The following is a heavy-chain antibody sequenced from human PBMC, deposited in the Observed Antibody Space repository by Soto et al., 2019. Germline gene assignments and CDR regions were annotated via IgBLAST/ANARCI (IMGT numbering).Heavy chain of an antibody. D-gene: IGHD3-10*01. Sequence: EVQLVETEGGLIQPGGSLRLSCAASGLTVSSNYMNWVRQAPGKGLEWVSVLYSGGSTHYAGSVKGRFIISRDNSKNTLYLQMNSLRVEDTAVYYCARDRPGDEGDGFDIWGHGTMVTVSS. CDR3: ARDRPGDEGDGFDI. V-gene: IGHV3-53*02. CDR1: GLTVSSNY. CDR2: LYSGGST. J-gene: IGHJ3*02.